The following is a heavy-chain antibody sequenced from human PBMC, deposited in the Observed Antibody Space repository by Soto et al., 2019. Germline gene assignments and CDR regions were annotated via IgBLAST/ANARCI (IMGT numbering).Heavy chain of an antibody. CDR2: ISSSSSTI. J-gene: IGHJ4*02. V-gene: IGHV3-48*01. CDR1: GFTFSSYS. Sequence: EVQLVESGGGLVQPGGSLRLSCAASGFTFSSYSMNWVRQAPGKGLVWVSYISSSSSTIYYADSVKGRFTISRDNATNSLYLQMNSLRAEDTAVYYCARIGRLRWGDYWGQGTLVTVSS. D-gene: IGHD4-17*01. CDR3: ARIGRLRWGDY.